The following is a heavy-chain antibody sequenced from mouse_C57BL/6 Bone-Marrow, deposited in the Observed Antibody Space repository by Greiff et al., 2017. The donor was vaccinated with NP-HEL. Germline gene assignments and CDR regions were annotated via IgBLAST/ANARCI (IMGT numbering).Heavy chain of an antibody. J-gene: IGHJ3*01. V-gene: IGHV5-12*01. CDR1: GFTFSDYY. Sequence: EVMLVESGGGLVQPGGSLKLSCAASGFTFSDYYMYWVRQTPEKRLEWVAYISNGGGSTYYPDTVKGRFTISRDNAKNTLYLQMSRLKSEDTAMYYCARQGYYGLWFAYWGQGTLVTVSA. CDR3: ARQGYYGLWFAY. D-gene: IGHD1-2*01. CDR2: ISNGGGST.